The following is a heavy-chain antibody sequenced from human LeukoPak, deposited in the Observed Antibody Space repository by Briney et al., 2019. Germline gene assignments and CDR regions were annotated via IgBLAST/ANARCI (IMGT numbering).Heavy chain of an antibody. CDR1: GGSISSYY. CDR2: IYYSGST. D-gene: IGHD3-22*01. Sequence: PSETLSLTCTVSGGSISSYYWSWIRQPPGKGLEWIGYIYYSGSTNYNPSLKSRVTISVDTSKNQFSLKLSSVTAADTAVYYCARHASGYYLGDYWGQGTLVTVSS. CDR3: ARHASGYYLGDY. V-gene: IGHV4-59*08. J-gene: IGHJ4*02.